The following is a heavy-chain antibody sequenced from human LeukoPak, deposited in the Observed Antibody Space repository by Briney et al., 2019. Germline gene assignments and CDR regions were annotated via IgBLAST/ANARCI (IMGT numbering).Heavy chain of an antibody. CDR1: GFPVSSYW. CDR3: TRVGYIDEGIDY. J-gene: IGHJ4*02. D-gene: IGHD5-24*01. Sequence: GGSLRLSCVASGFPVSSYWMTWVRQAPGKGLEGVANIKQDGSKKSYVDSVKGRFTISRDKAKNSLYLKMTSLRAEDTAIYYCTRVGYIDEGIDYWGKGTLVTVSS. CDR2: IKQDGSKK. V-gene: IGHV3-7*04.